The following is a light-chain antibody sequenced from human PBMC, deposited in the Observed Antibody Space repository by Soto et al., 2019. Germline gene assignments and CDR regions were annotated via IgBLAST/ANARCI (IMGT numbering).Light chain of an antibody. V-gene: IGKV3-15*01. CDR3: QQCRNWQLT. CDR1: QNVYNN. Sequence: EIVMTQSPATLSASPGEGATLSCKAGQNVYNNLAWYQQRPGQPPRLLIYDASTRATGISARFSGSGYGTELTLTLGILQSEDFAVYFCQQCRNWQLTFCGGTKVEIK. CDR2: DAS. J-gene: IGKJ4*01.